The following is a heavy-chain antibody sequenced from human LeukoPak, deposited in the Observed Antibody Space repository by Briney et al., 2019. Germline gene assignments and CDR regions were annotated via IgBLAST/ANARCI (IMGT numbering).Heavy chain of an antibody. V-gene: IGHV4-59*02. CDR3: ARVSPRRQLLLSV. D-gene: IGHD2-2*01. CDR1: GGSVSSYY. Sequence: SETRSLTCNVSGGSVSSYYWSWIRQPPGKGLEWIGYIYYSGSTNYNPSLKSRVTMSVDTSKNQFSLKLTSVTAADTDVYYCARVSPRRQLLLSVWGQGTLVTVSS. J-gene: IGHJ4*02. CDR2: IYYSGST.